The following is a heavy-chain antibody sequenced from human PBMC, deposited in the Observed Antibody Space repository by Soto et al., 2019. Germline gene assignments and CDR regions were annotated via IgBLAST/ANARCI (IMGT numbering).Heavy chain of an antibody. J-gene: IGHJ1*01. CDR2: IRSKANDYAT. V-gene: IGHV3-73*02. D-gene: IGHD2-15*01. CDR3: TGGYCTGGTCYTGYFQH. Sequence: EVQLVQSVGGLVQPGGSLKLSCAASGFTFSGSTVHWVRQASGEGLQWVGRIRSKANDYATTYIASVKGRFTISRDDSRNTAYLQMSDLKTEDTAVDYCTGGYCTGGTCYTGYFQHWGQGALVTVFS. CDR1: GFTFSGST.